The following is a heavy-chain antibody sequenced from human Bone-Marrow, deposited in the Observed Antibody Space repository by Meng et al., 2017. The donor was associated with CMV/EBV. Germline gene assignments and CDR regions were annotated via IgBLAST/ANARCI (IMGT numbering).Heavy chain of an antibody. V-gene: IGHV3-11*04. CDR2: ISSSGSTI. CDR3: ARDARVTIFGVVIDAFDI. CDR1: GFTFSDYY. D-gene: IGHD3-3*01. Sequence: LSLTCAASGFTFSDYYMNWIRQAPGKGLEWVSYISSSGSTIYYADYVKGRFTISRDNAKNSLYLQMNSLRAEDTAVYYCARDARVTIFGVVIDAFDIWGQGTMVTVSS. J-gene: IGHJ3*02.